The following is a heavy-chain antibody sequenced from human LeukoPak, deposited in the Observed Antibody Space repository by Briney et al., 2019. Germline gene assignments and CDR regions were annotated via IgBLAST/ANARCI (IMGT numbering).Heavy chain of an antibody. D-gene: IGHD6-13*01. CDR3: ARHRSSSWYREGFDP. CDR2: ISSSGSTI. CDR1: GFTFSDYY. V-gene: IGHV3-11*01. J-gene: IGHJ5*02. Sequence: GGSLRLSCAASGFTFSDYYMSWLRQAPGKGLEWVSYISSSGSTIYYADSVKGRFTISRDNAKKSLYLQMNSLRAEDTAVYYCARHRSSSWYREGFDPWGQGTLVTVSS.